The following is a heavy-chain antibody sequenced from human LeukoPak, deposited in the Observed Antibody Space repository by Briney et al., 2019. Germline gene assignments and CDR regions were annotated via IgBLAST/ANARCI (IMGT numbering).Heavy chain of an antibody. J-gene: IGHJ4*02. Sequence: ASVKVSCKASGYTFTGYYMHWVRQAPGQGLEWMGRINPNSGGTNYAQKFQGRVTMTRDTSISTAYMELSRLRSDDTAVYYCARVPGQWFGEGGYYFDYWGQGTLVTVSS. D-gene: IGHD3-10*01. V-gene: IGHV1-2*06. CDR2: INPNSGGT. CDR1: GYTFTGYY. CDR3: ARVPGQWFGEGGYYFDY.